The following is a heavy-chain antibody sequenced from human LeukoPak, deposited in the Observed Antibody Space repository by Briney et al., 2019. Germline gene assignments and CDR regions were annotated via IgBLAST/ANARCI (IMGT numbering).Heavy chain of an antibody. CDR3: ARVYHSSSGRAIDC. V-gene: IGHV3-7*01. D-gene: IGHD6-6*01. CDR2: IKQDGSEK. J-gene: IGHJ4*02. CDR1: GFTFSNYW. Sequence: PGGSLRLSCAASGFTFSNYWMCWVRQAPGKGLEWVANIKQDGSEKYYVGSVNGRFTISRDNAKNSLYLQMNSLRAEDTAVYYCARVYHSSSGRAIDCWGQGTLVTVSS.